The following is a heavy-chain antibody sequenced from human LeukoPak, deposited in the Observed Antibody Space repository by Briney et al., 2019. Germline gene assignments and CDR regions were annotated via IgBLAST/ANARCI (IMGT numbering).Heavy chain of an antibody. CDR3: ARDLVLSHNGGV. CDR2: IYSGGSA. D-gene: IGHD2-8*01. V-gene: IGHV3-66*01. Sequence: GGSLRLSCAASGFTVSSNYMSWVPQAPGKGLEWVSVIYSGGSAYYADSVKCRFTISRDNSTTTLYLQMNRLRAEDTAVYYCARDLVLSHNGGVWGQGTTVTVSS. CDR1: GFTVSSNY. J-gene: IGHJ6*02.